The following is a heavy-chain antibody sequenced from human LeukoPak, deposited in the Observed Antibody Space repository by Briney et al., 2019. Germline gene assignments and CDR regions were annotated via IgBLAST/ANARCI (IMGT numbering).Heavy chain of an antibody. Sequence: PGGSLRLSCAASGFTFSSYSMNWVRQAPGKGLEWVSSISSSSSSYIYYADSVKGRFTISRDNAKNSLYLQMNSLRAEDTAVYYCAPWGSYRYGVYWGQGTLVTVSS. CDR1: GFTFSSYS. D-gene: IGHD3-16*02. CDR3: APWGSYRYGVY. V-gene: IGHV3-21*01. CDR2: ISSSSSSYI. J-gene: IGHJ4*02.